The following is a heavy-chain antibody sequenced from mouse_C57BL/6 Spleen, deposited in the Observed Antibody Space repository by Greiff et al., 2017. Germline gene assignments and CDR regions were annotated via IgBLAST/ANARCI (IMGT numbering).Heavy chain of an antibody. V-gene: IGHV1-42*01. CDR3: ARDHFGYYGISPWFAY. CDR2: INPSTGGT. Sequence: EVQLQQSGPELVKPGASVKISCKASGYSFTGYYMNWVKQSPEKSLEWIGEINPSTGGTTYNQKFKAKATLTVDKSSSTAYMQLKSLTSEDSAVYYCARDHFGYYGISPWFAYWGQGTLVTVSA. CDR1: GYSFTGYY. D-gene: IGHD1-1*01. J-gene: IGHJ3*01.